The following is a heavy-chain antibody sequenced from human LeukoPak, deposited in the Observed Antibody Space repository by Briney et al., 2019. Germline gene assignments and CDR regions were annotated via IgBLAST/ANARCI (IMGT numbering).Heavy chain of an antibody. D-gene: IGHD3-22*01. CDR2: INHSGST. V-gene: IGHV4-34*01. CDR3: ARETYYYDSSGYYRYFDY. J-gene: IGHJ4*02. CDR1: GVSFSGYY. Sequence: SETLSLTCAVYGVSFSGYYWSWIRQPPGKGLEWIGEINHSGSTNYNPSLKSRVTISVDTSKNQFSLKLSSVTAADTAVYYCARETYYYDSSGYYRYFDYWGQGTLVTVSS.